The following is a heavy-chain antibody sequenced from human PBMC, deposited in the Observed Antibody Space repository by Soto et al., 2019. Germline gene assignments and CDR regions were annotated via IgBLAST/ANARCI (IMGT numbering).Heavy chain of an antibody. Sequence: QVHLVQSGAEVKKPGASVKVSCKCSGYTFTSYGITWVRQAPGQGLEWMGWISAHNGNTDYAQKLQGRVTVARDTSTSTAYMELRRLRSDDTAVYYCARGRYGDYWGQGALVTVSS. CDR2: ISAHNGNT. CDR3: ARGRYGDY. D-gene: IGHD1-1*01. J-gene: IGHJ4*02. V-gene: IGHV1-18*01. CDR1: GYTFTSYG.